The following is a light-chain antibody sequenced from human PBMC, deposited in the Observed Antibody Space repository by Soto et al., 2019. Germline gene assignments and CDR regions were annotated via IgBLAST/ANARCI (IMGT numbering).Light chain of an antibody. J-gene: IGLJ3*02. Sequence: QPVLTQPPSVSGAPGQRVTISCTGSSSNIGAGYDVHWYQQLPGTAPKLLIYGNSNRPSGVPDRFSGSKSGTSASLAITGLQAEDEADYYCQSYDSSLREWVFGGGTKLTVL. CDR3: QSYDSSLREWV. V-gene: IGLV1-40*01. CDR2: GNS. CDR1: SSNIGAGYD.